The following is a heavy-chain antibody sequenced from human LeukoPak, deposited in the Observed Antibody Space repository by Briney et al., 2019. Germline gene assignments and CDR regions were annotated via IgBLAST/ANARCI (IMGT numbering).Heavy chain of an antibody. CDR3: ARGTGYSYEPFDY. D-gene: IGHD5-18*01. Sequence: GASVKVSCKASGYTFTSYYMHWVRQAPGQGLEWMGGIIPIFGTSNNAQKFQGRVTITVDKSTSTAYMELSSLRSEDTAVYYCARGTGYSYEPFDYWGQGSLVTVSS. CDR1: GYTFTSYY. J-gene: IGHJ4*02. CDR2: IIPIFGTS. V-gene: IGHV1-69*06.